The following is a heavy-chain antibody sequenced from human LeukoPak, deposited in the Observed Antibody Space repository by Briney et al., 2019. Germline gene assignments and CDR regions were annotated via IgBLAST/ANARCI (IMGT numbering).Heavy chain of an antibody. CDR2: IYYSGST. J-gene: IGHJ5*02. V-gene: IGHV4-59*08. CDR3: ARQIVVVPAALYWFDP. D-gene: IGHD2-15*01. Sequence: SETLSLTCTVSGGSISSYYWNWIRQPPGKGLEWIGQIYYSGSTNYNPSLKSRVTISVDTSKNQFSLKLSSVTAADTAVYYCARQIVVVPAALYWFDPWGQGTLVTVSS. CDR1: GGSISSYY.